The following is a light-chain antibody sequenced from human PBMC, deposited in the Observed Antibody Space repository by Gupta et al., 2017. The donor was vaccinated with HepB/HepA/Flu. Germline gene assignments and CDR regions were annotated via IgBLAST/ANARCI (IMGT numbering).Light chain of an antibody. CDR2: QAS. CDR1: DNVNRW. Sequence: DIHMTQFPSTLSASIGDRVTITCRPSDNVNRWLAWYQQKPGRAPKLLINQASNLENGVSSRFGGSGSGTEFTLTISSLQPDDFATYYCQHFHSYPWTFGQGTKVEVK. V-gene: IGKV1-5*03. CDR3: QHFHSYPWT. J-gene: IGKJ1*01.